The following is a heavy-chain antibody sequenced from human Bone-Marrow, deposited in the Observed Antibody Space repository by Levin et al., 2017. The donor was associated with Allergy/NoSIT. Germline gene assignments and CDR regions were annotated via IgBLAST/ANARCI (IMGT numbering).Heavy chain of an antibody. CDR3: VRTPGESGFYYGMDV. J-gene: IGHJ6*02. CDR1: GYTFNGYF. D-gene: IGHD4-17*01. CDR2: INCDSGDT. Sequence: ASVKVSCKASGYTFNGYFLHWVRQAPGQGLEWMGWINCDSGDTYLGEKFQGWVSLTRDTSISTAYMEMTRLKSEDTAVYYFVRTPGESGFYYGMDVWGQGTTVIVSS. V-gene: IGHV1-2*04.